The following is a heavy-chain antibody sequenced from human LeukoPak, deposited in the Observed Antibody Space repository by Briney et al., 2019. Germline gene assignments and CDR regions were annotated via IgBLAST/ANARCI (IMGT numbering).Heavy chain of an antibody. CDR2: ITPILGTA. CDR3: ARVESGCSSTSCYRGAFDY. CDR1: GGTFSSYA. J-gene: IGHJ4*02. D-gene: IGHD2-2*01. Sequence: SVKVSCKASGGTFSSYAISWVRQAPGQGLEWMGGITPILGTANYAQKFQGRVTITADESTSTAYMELSSLRSEDTAVYYCARVESGCSSTSCYRGAFDYWGQGTLVTVSS. V-gene: IGHV1-69*13.